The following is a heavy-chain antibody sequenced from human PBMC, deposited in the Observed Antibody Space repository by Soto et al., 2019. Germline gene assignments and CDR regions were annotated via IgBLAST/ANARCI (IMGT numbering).Heavy chain of an antibody. V-gene: IGHV4-30-2*01. CDR2: IYHSGST. CDR3: ARVYGYDFWDRLFDP. Sequence: SETLSLTCAVSGGSISSGGYSWSWIRQPPGKGLEWIGYIYHSGSTYYNPSLKSRVTISVDRSKNQFSLKLSSVTAADTAVYYCARVYGYDFWDRLFDPWGQGTLVTVSS. CDR1: GGSISSGGYS. D-gene: IGHD3-3*01. J-gene: IGHJ5*02.